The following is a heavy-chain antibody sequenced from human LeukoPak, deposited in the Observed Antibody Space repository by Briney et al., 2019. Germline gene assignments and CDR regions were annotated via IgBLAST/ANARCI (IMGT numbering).Heavy chain of an antibody. D-gene: IGHD3-10*01. CDR2: IYYSGST. CDR3: ARRIYGSGRPYYYYYMDV. V-gene: IGHV4-59*08. CDR1: GGSISSYC. Sequence: SETLSLTCTVSGGSISSYCWSWIRQPPGKGLEWIGYIYYSGSTNYNPSLKSRVTISVDTSKNQFSLKLSSVTAADTAVYYCARRIYGSGRPYYYYYMDVWGKGTTVTVSS. J-gene: IGHJ6*03.